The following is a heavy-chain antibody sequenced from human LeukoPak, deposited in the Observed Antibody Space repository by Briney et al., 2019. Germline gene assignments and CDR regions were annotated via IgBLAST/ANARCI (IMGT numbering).Heavy chain of an antibody. CDR2: IKRKTDGGTT. V-gene: IGHV3-15*01. D-gene: IGHD5-24*01. CDR1: GLIFRDAW. Sequence: TGGSLRLSCAASGLIFRDAWMTWVRQAPGKGLEWVGRIKRKTDGGTTDYAAPVKGRFTISRDDSQNTLYLQMNSLKTEDTAVYYCTTKTITPGYWGQGTLVTVSS. J-gene: IGHJ4*02. CDR3: TTKTITPGY.